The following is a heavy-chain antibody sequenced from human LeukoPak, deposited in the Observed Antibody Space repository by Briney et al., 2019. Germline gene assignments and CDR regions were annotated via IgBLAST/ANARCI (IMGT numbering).Heavy chain of an antibody. Sequence: SETLSLTCTVSGGSISSSSYYWGWIRQPPGKGLEWIGNIYYSGSTYYNPSLKSRVTTSVDTSKNQFSLKLSSVTAADTAVYYCARQYVAVAGLEQFFDYWGQGTLVTVSS. CDR3: ARQYVAVAGLEQFFDY. V-gene: IGHV4-39*01. D-gene: IGHD6-19*01. CDR2: IYYSGST. CDR1: GGSISSSSYY. J-gene: IGHJ4*02.